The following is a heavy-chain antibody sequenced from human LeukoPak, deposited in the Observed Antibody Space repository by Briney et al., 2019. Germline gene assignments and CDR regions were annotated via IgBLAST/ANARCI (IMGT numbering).Heavy chain of an antibody. CDR3: ARTDCSSTSCYNGY. V-gene: IGHV4-31*03. CDR1: GGSISSGGYY. CDR2: IYYSGST. Sequence: SETLSLTCTVSGGSISSGGYYWSWIRQHPGKGLEWIGYIYYSGSTYYNPSLKSRVTISVDTSKNQFSLKLSSVTAADTAVYYCARTDCSSTSCYNGYWGQGTLVTVSS. D-gene: IGHD2-2*02. J-gene: IGHJ4*02.